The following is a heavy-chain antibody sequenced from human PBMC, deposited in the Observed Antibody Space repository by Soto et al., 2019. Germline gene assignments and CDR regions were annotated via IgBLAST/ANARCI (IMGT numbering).Heavy chain of an antibody. CDR3: ARDVRFLEWLHEKGYYYGMDV. V-gene: IGHV1-18*01. Sequence: ASVKVSCKASGYTFTSYGISWVRQAPGQGLEWMGWISAYNGNTNYAQKLQGRVTMTTDTSTSTAYMELRSLRSDDTAVYYCARDVRFLEWLHEKGYYYGMDVWGQGTTVTVSS. D-gene: IGHD3-3*01. CDR1: GYTFTSYG. CDR2: ISAYNGNT. J-gene: IGHJ6*02.